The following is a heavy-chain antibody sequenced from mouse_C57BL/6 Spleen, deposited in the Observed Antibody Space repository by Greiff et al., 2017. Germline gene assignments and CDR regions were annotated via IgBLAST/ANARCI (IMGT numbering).Heavy chain of an antibody. V-gene: IGHV1-59*01. Sequence: QVQLQQPGAELVRPGTSVKLSCKASGYTFTSYWMHWVKQRPGQGLEWIGVIDPSDSYTNYNQKFKGKATLTVDTSSSTAYMQLSSLTSEDSAVYYCARKILRLYYFDYWGQGTTLTGSS. CDR3: ARKILRLYYFDY. D-gene: IGHD1-2*01. CDR1: GYTFTSYW. J-gene: IGHJ2*01. CDR2: IDPSDSYT.